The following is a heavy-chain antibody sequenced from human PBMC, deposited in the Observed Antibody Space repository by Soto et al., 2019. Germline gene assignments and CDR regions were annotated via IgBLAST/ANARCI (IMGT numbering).Heavy chain of an antibody. V-gene: IGHV3-23*01. J-gene: IGHJ4*02. CDR1: GFTFSSFA. D-gene: IGHD3-10*01. CDR2: ITSGGRT. CDR3: AKDKYYA. Sequence: EVQLLESGGGLVQPGGSLRLSCAASGFTFSSFAMNWVRQAPGKGLEWVSSITSGGRTYYADSVKGRFSTSRDNAKTTLYLQVNSLRAEDTAVYYCAKDKYYAWGQGTLVTVSS.